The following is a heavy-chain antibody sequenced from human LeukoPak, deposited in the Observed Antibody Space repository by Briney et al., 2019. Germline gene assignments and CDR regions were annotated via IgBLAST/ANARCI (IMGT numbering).Heavy chain of an antibody. D-gene: IGHD5-12*01. CDR2: INHSGST. CDR3: ARVAYSGYEEC. Sequence: SETLSLTCAVYGGSFSGYYWSWVRQPPGKGLEWIGEINHSGSTNYNPSLKSRVTISVDTSKNQFSLKVNSVTAADTAVYYCARVAYSGYEECWGQGTLVTVSS. CDR1: GGSFSGYY. V-gene: IGHV4-34*01. J-gene: IGHJ4*02.